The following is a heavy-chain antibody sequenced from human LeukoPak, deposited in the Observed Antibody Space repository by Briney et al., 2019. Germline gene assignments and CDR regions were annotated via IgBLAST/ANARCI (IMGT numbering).Heavy chain of an antibody. V-gene: IGHV3-7*01. Sequence: PGGSLRLSCTASRFTFSNYWMSWVRQAPGKWLEWVANINQDGSEIYYVDSVKGRFTISRDNAKNSLYLQMNSLRAEDSAVYYCARGLRYCSGGSCSYWGQGTLVTVSS. CDR1: RFTFSNYW. D-gene: IGHD2-15*01. J-gene: IGHJ4*02. CDR3: ARGLRYCSGGSCSY. CDR2: INQDGSEI.